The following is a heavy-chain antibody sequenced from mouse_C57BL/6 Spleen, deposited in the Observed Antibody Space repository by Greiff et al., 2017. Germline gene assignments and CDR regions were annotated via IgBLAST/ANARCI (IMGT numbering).Heavy chain of an antibody. D-gene: IGHD2-1*01. CDR3: AREVYGNRAMDY. CDR2: IHPNSGST. Sequence: QVQLKQPGAELVKPGASVKLSCKASGYTFTSYWMHWVKQRPGQGLEWIGMIHPNSGSTNYNEKFKSKATLTVDKSSSTAYMQLSSLTSEDSAVYYCAREVYGNRAMDYWGQGTSVTVSS. J-gene: IGHJ4*01. V-gene: IGHV1-64*01. CDR1: GYTFTSYW.